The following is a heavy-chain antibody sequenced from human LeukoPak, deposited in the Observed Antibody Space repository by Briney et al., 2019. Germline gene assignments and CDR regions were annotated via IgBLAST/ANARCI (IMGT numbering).Heavy chain of an antibody. CDR1: GFTFDDYA. D-gene: IGHD6-6*01. J-gene: IGHJ4*02. CDR2: ISWDGGST. Sequence: PGGSLRLSCAASGFTFDDYAMHWARQAPGKGLEWVSLISWDGGSTYYADSVKGRFTISRDNSKNSLYLQMNSLRAEDTALYYCAKSGLARFDYWGQGSLVTVSS. V-gene: IGHV3-43D*03. CDR3: AKSGLARFDY.